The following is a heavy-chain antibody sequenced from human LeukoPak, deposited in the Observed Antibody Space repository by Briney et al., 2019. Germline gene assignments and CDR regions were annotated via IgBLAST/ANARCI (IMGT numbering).Heavy chain of an antibody. D-gene: IGHD2-2*01. CDR3: AIFIVVVPAATLGVDY. CDR1: GGTFSSYT. V-gene: IGHV1-69*02. CDR2: IIPILGIA. J-gene: IGHJ4*02. Sequence: VASVKVSCKASGGTFSSYTISWVRQAPGQGLEWMGRIIPILGIANYAQKFQGRVTITADKSTSTAYMELSSLRPEDTAVYYCAIFIVVVPAATLGVDYWGQGTLVTVSS.